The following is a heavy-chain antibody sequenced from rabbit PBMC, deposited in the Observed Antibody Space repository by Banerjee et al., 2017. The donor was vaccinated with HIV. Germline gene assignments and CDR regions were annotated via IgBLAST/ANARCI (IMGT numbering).Heavy chain of an antibody. J-gene: IGHJ4*01. Sequence: QSLEESGGDLVKPEGSLTLTCTASGFSFSSYGVSWVRQAPGKGLEWIGYITYGGSTFYASWAKGRFTISKTSSTTVTLQMTSLTAADTATYFCARDGSSYYTFNLWGPGTLVTVS. CDR3: ARDGSSYYTFNL. CDR1: GFSFSSYG. D-gene: IGHD8-1*01. V-gene: IGHV1S40*01. CDR2: ITYGGST.